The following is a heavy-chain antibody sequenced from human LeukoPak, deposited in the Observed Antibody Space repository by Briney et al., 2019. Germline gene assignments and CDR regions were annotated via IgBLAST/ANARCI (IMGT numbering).Heavy chain of an antibody. Sequence: GGSLRLSCAASGFTFSSYAMSWVRQAPGKGLEWVSAISGSGGSTYYADSVKGRFTISRDNSKNTLYLQMNSLRAEDTAVYYCAKDIVYYYDSSGYYDYWGQGTLVTVSS. D-gene: IGHD3-22*01. CDR1: GFTFSSYA. CDR3: AKDIVYYYDSSGYYDY. V-gene: IGHV3-23*01. J-gene: IGHJ4*02. CDR2: ISGSGGST.